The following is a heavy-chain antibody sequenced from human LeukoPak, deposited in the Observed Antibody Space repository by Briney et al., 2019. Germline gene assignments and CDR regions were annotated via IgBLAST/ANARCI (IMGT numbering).Heavy chain of an antibody. D-gene: IGHD3-10*01. CDR3: ARQWFGDY. CDR2: ITSSGTNT. V-gene: IGHV3-11*01. J-gene: IGHJ4*02. Sequence: KTGGSLRLSCAASGFTFSDYYMSWIRQTPGKGPEWLSYITSSGTNTYYADSVKGRFTVSRDNAKNSLYLQMNSLRAEDTAVYYCARQWFGDYWGQGTLVTVSS. CDR1: GFTFSDYY.